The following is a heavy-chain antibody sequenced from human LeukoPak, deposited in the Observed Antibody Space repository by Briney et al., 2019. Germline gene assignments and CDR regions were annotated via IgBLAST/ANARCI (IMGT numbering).Heavy chain of an antibody. CDR1: GFTFSSYW. CDR3: ARGGMDV. CDR2: INGDGTIM. Sequence: GGSLRLSCAASGFTFSSYWMHWVRHAPGKGLVWVSRINGDGTIMGYADSVKGRFTISRDNAKNTVYLQMNSLRAEDTAVYYCARGGMDVWGKGTTVTVSS. V-gene: IGHV3-74*01. J-gene: IGHJ6*04.